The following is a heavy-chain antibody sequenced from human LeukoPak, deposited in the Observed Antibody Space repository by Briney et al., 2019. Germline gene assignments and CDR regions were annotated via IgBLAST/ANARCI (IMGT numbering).Heavy chain of an antibody. Sequence: PSETLSLTCAVYGGSFSGYYWSWIRQPPGKGLEWIGYIYYSGSTYYNPSLKSRVTISVDTSKNQFSLKLSSVTAADTAVYYCAREVQYYDSSGYYLDNFDYWGQGTLVTVSS. V-gene: IGHV4-30-4*01. CDR3: AREVQYYDSSGYYLDNFDY. D-gene: IGHD3-22*01. J-gene: IGHJ4*02. CDR1: GGSFSGYY. CDR2: IYYSGST.